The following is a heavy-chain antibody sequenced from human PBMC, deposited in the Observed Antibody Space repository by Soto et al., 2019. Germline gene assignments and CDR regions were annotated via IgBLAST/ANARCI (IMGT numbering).Heavy chain of an antibody. CDR2: IYYSGST. D-gene: IGHD2-15*01. Sequence: SETLSLTCTVSGGSISSYYWSWIRQPPGKGLEWIGYIYYSGSTNYNPSLKSRVTISVDTSKNQFSLKLSSVTAADTAVYYCANGICSGGSCYDGDWGQGTLVTVSS. CDR3: ANGICSGGSCYDGD. J-gene: IGHJ4*02. CDR1: GGSISSYY. V-gene: IGHV4-59*08.